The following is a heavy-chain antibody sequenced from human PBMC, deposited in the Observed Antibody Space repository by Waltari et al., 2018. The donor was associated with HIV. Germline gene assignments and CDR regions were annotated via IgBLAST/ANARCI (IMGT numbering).Heavy chain of an antibody. CDR1: GFLFSRSW. CDR3: ARDRGPSDYGDHARGAVDM. J-gene: IGHJ3*01. V-gene: IGHV3-7*04. CDR2: INTDGSER. Sequence: AESGGGLVQPGGSVRLSCGASGFLFSRSWMTWVRQAPGREPGGVANINTDGSERLYVDSVKGRFTVSRNNGKKLVCLKMDRLRVEDTAIYYCARDRGPSDYGDHARGAVDMWGQGT. D-gene: IGHD4-17*01.